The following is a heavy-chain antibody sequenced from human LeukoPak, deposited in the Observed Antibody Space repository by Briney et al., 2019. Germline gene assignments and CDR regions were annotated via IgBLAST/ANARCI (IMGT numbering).Heavy chain of an antibody. CDR1: GFTFXXXX. D-gene: IGHD2-15*01. Sequence: RLSXAASGFTFXXXXMTWXRQXPGXGLEWXXXINGSSSDTKYADSVKGRFTISRDNAKNSLYLLMNSLRAEDTAVYYCARRGTTYCTVDSXHPNWFDPWGQGTLVTVSS. CDR3: ARRGTTYCTVDSXHPNWFDP. CDR2: INGSSSDT. J-gene: IGHJ5*02. V-gene: IGHV3-11*03.